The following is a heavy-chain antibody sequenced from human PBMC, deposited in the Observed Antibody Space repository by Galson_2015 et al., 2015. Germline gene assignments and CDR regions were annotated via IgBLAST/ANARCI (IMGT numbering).Heavy chain of an antibody. CDR1: GFTFSSYA. CDR2: ISYDGSNK. J-gene: IGHJ3*02. CDR3: ARDSMTTVDRKGTDAFDI. D-gene: IGHD4-23*01. Sequence: SLRLSCAASGFTFSSYAMHWVRQAPGKGLEWVAVISYDGSNKYYADSVKGRFAISRDNSKNTLYLQMNSLRAEDTAVYYCARDSMTTVDRKGTDAFDIWGQGTMVTVSS. V-gene: IGHV3-30*09.